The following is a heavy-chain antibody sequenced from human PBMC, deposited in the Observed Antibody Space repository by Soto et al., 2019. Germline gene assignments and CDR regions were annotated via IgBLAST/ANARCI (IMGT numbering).Heavy chain of an antibody. CDR3: AKDVGSYDYIWGSYRSSFDY. CDR2: ISWNSGSI. J-gene: IGHJ4*02. Sequence: GGSLRLSCAASGFTFDDYAMHWVRQAPGKGLEWVSGISWNSGSIGYADSVKGRFTISRDNAKNSLYLQMNSLRAEDTALYYCAKDVGSYDYIWGSYRSSFDYWGQGTLVTVSS. D-gene: IGHD3-16*02. V-gene: IGHV3-9*01. CDR1: GFTFDDYA.